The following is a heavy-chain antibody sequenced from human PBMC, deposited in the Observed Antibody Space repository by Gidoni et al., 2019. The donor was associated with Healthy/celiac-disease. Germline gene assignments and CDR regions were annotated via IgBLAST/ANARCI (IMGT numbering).Heavy chain of an antibody. D-gene: IGHD3-10*01. Sequence: QVQLQQWGAGLLKPSETLSLTCAVYGGSFSGYYWSWIRQPPGKGLEWIGEINHSGSTNYNPSLKSRVTIAVDTSKNQFSLKLSSVTAADTAVYYCARGSGSYQTIDYWGQGTLVTVSS. CDR3: ARGSGSYQTIDY. J-gene: IGHJ4*02. V-gene: IGHV4-34*01. CDR2: INHSGST. CDR1: GGSFSGYY.